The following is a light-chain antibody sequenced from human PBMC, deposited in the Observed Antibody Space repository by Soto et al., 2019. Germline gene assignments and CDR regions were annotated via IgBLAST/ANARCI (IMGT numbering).Light chain of an antibody. CDR2: DVS. CDR3: SSYTSSSFYV. J-gene: IGLJ1*01. V-gene: IGLV2-14*01. Sequence: QSALTQPAYVSGSPGQSITISCTGTSSDVGGYNYVSWYQQHPGKAPKLMIYDVSNRPSGVSNRFSGSKSGNTASLTISGLQAEDEADYYCSSYTSSSFYVFGPGTKLTVL. CDR1: SSDVGGYNY.